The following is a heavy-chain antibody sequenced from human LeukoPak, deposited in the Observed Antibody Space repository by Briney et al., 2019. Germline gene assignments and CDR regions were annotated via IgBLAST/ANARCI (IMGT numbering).Heavy chain of an antibody. CDR1: GGSVSSGSYY. D-gene: IGHD1-26*01. CDR2: IYYSGST. J-gene: IGHJ4*02. V-gene: IGHV4-61*01. CDR3: ARSRVAGSIVGATSVDFDY. Sequence: SETLSLTCTVSGGSVSSGSYYWSWIRQPPGKGLEWIGYIYYSGSTNYNPSLKSRVTISVDTSKNQFSLKLSSVTAADTAVYYCARSRVAGSIVGATSVDFDYWGQGTLVTVSS.